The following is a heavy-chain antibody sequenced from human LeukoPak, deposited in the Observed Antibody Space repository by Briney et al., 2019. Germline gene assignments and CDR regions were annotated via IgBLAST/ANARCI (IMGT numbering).Heavy chain of an antibody. CDR2: INHSGST. J-gene: IGHJ6*03. CDR1: GGSFSGYY. V-gene: IGHV4-34*01. D-gene: IGHD4-17*01. CDR3: ARGYAYYYYYMDV. Sequence: SETLSLTCALYGGSFSGYYWSWIRQPPGKGLEWIGEINHSGSTNYNPSLKSRVTISVDTSKNQFSLKLSSVTAADTAVYYCARGYAYYYYYMDVWGKGTTVTVSS.